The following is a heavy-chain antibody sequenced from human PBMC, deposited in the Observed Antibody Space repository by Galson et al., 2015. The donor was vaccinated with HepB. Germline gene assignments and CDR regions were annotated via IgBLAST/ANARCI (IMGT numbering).Heavy chain of an antibody. CDR3: ARDVRWELIDY. J-gene: IGHJ4*02. CDR2: IWYDGSNK. Sequence: SLRLSCAASGFTFSSYGMHWVRQAPGKGLEWVAVIWYDGSNKYYADSVKGRFTISRDNSRNTLYLQMNSLRAEDTAVYYCARDVRWELIDYWGQGTLVTVSS. D-gene: IGHD1-26*01. CDR1: GFTFSSYG. V-gene: IGHV3-33*01.